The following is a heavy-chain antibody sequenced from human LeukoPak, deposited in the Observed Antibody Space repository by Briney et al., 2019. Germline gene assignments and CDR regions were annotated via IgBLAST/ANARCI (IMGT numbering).Heavy chain of an antibody. Sequence: SETLSLTCTVSGGSISSSSYYWGWIRQSPWNGLEWIGSIYYSGSTYYNPSLKSRVTISVDTSNNQLSLQLSSVTAADTAVYYCARSRPGGPTPVGYWGQGTLVTVSS. CDR3: ARSRPGGPTPVGY. CDR1: GGSISSSSYY. V-gene: IGHV4-39*01. D-gene: IGHD4-23*01. CDR2: IYYSGST. J-gene: IGHJ4*02.